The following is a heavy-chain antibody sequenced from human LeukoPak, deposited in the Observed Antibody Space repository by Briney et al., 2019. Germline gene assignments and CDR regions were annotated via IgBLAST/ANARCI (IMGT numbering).Heavy chain of an antibody. Sequence: SETLSLTCTVSGGSISSSGCYWGWVRQPPGKGLEWIGSIYYSGSTYYNPSLKSRVTISEDTSKNQFSLQLTSVTAADTAVYYCSGGYNFAFDHWGQGTLVTVSS. D-gene: IGHD5-18*01. CDR1: GGSISSSGCY. V-gene: IGHV4-39*01. J-gene: IGHJ4*02. CDR2: IYYSGST. CDR3: SGGYNFAFDH.